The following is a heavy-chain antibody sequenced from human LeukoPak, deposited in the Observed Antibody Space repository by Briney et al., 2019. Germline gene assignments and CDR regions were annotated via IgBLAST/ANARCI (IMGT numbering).Heavy chain of an antibody. J-gene: IGHJ5*02. D-gene: IGHD3-22*01. CDR2: INHSGST. CDR1: GGSFSGYY. V-gene: IGHV4-34*01. CDR3: ARYYYYDSSGYYYEGSYNWFDP. Sequence: PSETLSLTCAVYGGSFSGYYWSWIRQPPGKGLEWIGEINHSGSTNYNPSLKSRVTISVDTSKNQFSLKLSSVTAADTAVYYCARYYYYDSSGYYYEGSYNWFDPWGQGTLVTVSS.